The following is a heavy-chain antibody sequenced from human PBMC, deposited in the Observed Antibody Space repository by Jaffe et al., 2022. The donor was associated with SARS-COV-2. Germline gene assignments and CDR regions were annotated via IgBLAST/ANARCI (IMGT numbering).Heavy chain of an antibody. D-gene: IGHD3-10*01. V-gene: IGHV3-66*02. CDR3: ARARRGFGELLAEWFDP. Sequence: EVQLVESGGGLVQPGGSLRLSCAASGFTVSSNYMSWVRQAPGKGLEWVSVIYSGGSTYYADSVKGRFTISRDNSKNTLYLQMNSLRAEDTAVYYCARARRGFGELLAEWFDPWGQGTLVTVSS. J-gene: IGHJ5*02. CDR2: IYSGGST. CDR1: GFTVSSNY.